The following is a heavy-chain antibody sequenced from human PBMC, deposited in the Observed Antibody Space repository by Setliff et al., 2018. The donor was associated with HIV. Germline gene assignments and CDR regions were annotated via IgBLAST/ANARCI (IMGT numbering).Heavy chain of an antibody. CDR3: ARGRGRSSSWPIDY. J-gene: IGHJ4*02. CDR1: GGSFSDYY. CDR2: VNRGRRT. Sequence: PSETLSLTCALYGGSFSDYYWSWIRQPPGMGLEWIGEVNRGRRTNYNSSLKSRVTISIDTSRNQFSLTVSSVTAADTAVYYCARGRGRSSSWPIDYWGQGTLVTVSS. D-gene: IGHD6-13*01. V-gene: IGHV4-34*01.